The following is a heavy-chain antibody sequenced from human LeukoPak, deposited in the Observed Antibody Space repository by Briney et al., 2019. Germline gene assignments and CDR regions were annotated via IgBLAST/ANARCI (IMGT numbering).Heavy chain of an antibody. CDR1: GGSFSGYY. D-gene: IGHD3-22*01. Sequence: SETLSLTCAVYGGSFSGYYWSWIRQPPGKGLEWIGEINHSGSTNYNPSLKSRVTISVDTSKNQFSLKLSSVTAADTAVYYCARDTYDSSGYYSHRGYYGMDVWGQGTTVTVS. CDR3: ARDTYDSSGYYSHRGYYGMDV. CDR2: INHSGST. V-gene: IGHV4-34*01. J-gene: IGHJ6*02.